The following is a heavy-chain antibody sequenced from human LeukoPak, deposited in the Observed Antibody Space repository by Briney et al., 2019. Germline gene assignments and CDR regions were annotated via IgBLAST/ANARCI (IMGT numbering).Heavy chain of an antibody. J-gene: IGHJ6*04. V-gene: IGHV3-48*03. Sequence: GGSLRLSCAASGFTFSSYEMNWVRQAPGKGLEWVSYISSSGSTIYYADSVKGRFTISRDNAKNSLYLQMNSLRAEDTAVYYCARVIAAAAYYYGMDVWGKGTTVTVSS. CDR3: ARVIAAAAYYYGMDV. CDR2: ISSSGSTI. D-gene: IGHD6-13*01. CDR1: GFTFSSYE.